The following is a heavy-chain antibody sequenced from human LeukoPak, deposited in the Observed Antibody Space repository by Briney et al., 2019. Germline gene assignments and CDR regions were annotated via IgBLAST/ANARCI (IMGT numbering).Heavy chain of an antibody. CDR3: ARGQYDFWSVTYNWFDP. Sequence: PSETLSLTCTVSGYSISSGYYWGWIRQPPGKGLEWIGSIYHSGSTYYNPSLKSRVTISVDTSKNQFSLKLSSVTAADTAVYHRARGQYDFWSVTYNWFDPWGQGTLVTVSS. CDR2: IYHSGST. D-gene: IGHD3-3*01. CDR1: GYSISSGYY. J-gene: IGHJ5*02. V-gene: IGHV4-38-2*02.